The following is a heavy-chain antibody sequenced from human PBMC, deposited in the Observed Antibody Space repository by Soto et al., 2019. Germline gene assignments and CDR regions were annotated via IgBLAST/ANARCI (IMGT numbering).Heavy chain of an antibody. CDR2: IYPGASDI. CDR3: ARQGTSRGSDYAAFDF. CDR1: GYTFIYFW. V-gene: IGHV5-51*01. J-gene: IGHJ4*02. D-gene: IGHD3-10*01. Sequence: LKISCQASGYTFIYFWVAWVRQVPGKGLGWMGVIYPGASDIRYSPSFEGHVTISADKSTNTAYLQWSSLEAADTAIYYCARQGTSRGSDYAAFDFWGPGTLVTVSS.